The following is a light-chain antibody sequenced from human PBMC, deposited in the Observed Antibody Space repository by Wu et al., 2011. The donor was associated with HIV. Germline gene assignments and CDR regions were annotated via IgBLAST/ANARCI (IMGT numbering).Light chain of an antibody. V-gene: IGKV3-15*01. J-gene: IGKJ1*01. Sequence: EVVMTQSPATLSVSPGERATLSCRASQSISSNLAWYQQKPGQAPRLLIYGASTRATGIPARFSGSGSGTEFTLTISSLQSEDFAVYYCQQYDDWPPTTFGQGTEGGHQT. CDR1: QSISSN. CDR2: GAS. CDR3: QQYDDWPPTT.